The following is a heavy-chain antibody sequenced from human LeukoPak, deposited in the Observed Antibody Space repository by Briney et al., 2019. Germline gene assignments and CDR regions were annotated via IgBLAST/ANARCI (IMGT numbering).Heavy chain of an antibody. Sequence: GGSLRLSCAASGFTFSSYSMNWVRQTPGKGLEWVSSISSSSSYIFYADSVKGRFTMSRDNAKNSLFLQMNSLRAEDTAVYYCARDWGVRAAAGDYWGQGTLVTVSS. CDR3: ARDWGVRAAAGDY. J-gene: IGHJ4*02. CDR2: ISSSSSYI. CDR1: GFTFSSYS. V-gene: IGHV3-21*01. D-gene: IGHD6-13*01.